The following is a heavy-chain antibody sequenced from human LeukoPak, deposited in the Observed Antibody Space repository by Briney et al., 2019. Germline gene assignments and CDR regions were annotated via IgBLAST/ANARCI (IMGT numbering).Heavy chain of an antibody. V-gene: IGHV3-11*04. CDR3: ASPVGCSGGSCYSYGSFDY. J-gene: IGHJ4*02. D-gene: IGHD2-15*01. Sequence: GGSLRLSCAASGFTFSDYYMSWIRQAPGKGLEWVSYISSSGSTIYYAVSVKGRFSISRDNAKNSLYLQMNSLGDEDTAVYYCASPVGCSGGSCYSYGSFDYWGQGTLVTVSS. CDR1: GFTFSDYY. CDR2: ISSSGSTI.